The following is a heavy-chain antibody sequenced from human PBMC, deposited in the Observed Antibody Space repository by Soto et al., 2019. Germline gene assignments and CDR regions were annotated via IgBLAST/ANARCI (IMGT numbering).Heavy chain of an antibody. CDR3: ARSGITIFGVVPTWNYYGMDV. J-gene: IGHJ6*02. CDR2: IKQDGSEK. D-gene: IGHD3-3*01. V-gene: IGHV3-7*05. Sequence: GGSLRLSCAASGFTFSSYWMSWVRQAPGKGLEWVANIKQDGSEKYYVDSVKGRFTISRDNAKNSLYLQMNSLRAEDTAVYYCARSGITIFGVVPTWNYYGMDVWGQGTTVTVSS. CDR1: GFTFSSYW.